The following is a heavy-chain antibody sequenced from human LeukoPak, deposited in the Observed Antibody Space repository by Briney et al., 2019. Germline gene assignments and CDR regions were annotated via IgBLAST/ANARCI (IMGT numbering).Heavy chain of an antibody. Sequence: ASVKVSCKASGYTFTSYDINWVRQATGQGLEWMGWMNPNSGNTGYAQKFQGRVTMTRNTSISTAYMELSSLRSEDTAVYYCARHDCSSTSCYTGNYYYYYGMDVWGQGTTVTVSS. CDR2: MNPNSGNT. D-gene: IGHD2-2*02. V-gene: IGHV1-8*01. J-gene: IGHJ6*02. CDR1: GYTFTSYD. CDR3: ARHDCSSTSCYTGNYYYYYGMDV.